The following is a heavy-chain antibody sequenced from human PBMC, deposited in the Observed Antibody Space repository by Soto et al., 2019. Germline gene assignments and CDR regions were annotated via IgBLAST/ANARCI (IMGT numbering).Heavy chain of an antibody. CDR3: ARDQDAYYSASGSYYSNSFEF. V-gene: IGHV1-69*18. CDR2: IIPVFGKT. D-gene: IGHD3-10*01. J-gene: IGHJ4*02. Sequence: QEHLVQSGADVKKPGSSVKVSCRASEDTFSNYAISWLRQAPGQGLEWMGTIIPVFGKTAYAPKFQGRLTISADQSATTAFMELSSLRSEDTAVYYCARDQDAYYSASGSYYSNSFEFWGQGTLVTVSS. CDR1: EDTFSNYA.